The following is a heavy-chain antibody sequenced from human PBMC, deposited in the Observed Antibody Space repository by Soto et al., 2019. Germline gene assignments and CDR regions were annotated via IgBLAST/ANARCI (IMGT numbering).Heavy chain of an antibody. Sequence: GGSLRLSCAASGFTFSSYAMHWVRQAPGKGLEWVAVISYDGSNKYYADSVKGRFTISRDNSKNTLYLQMNSLRAEDTAVYYCARGRDGYNYLDYWGQGTLVTVSS. CDR1: GFTFSSYA. J-gene: IGHJ4*02. V-gene: IGHV3-30-3*01. CDR3: ARGRDGYNYLDY. D-gene: IGHD5-12*01. CDR2: ISYDGSNK.